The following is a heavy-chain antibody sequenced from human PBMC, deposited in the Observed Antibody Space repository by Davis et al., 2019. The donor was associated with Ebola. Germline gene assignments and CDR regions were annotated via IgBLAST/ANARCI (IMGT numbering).Heavy chain of an antibody. V-gene: IGHV4-34*01. CDR3: ARGWGDYGGNSDLGAYYYYYGMDV. Sequence: MPSETLSLTCAVYGGSFSGYFWTWIRQSPGKGLEWIGEINHSGSTNYNPSVKSRVTISVDTSKNQISLKLSSVTAADTAVYYCARGWGDYGGNSDLGAYYYYYGMDVWGQGTTVTVSS. D-gene: IGHD4-23*01. J-gene: IGHJ6*02. CDR1: GGSFSGYF. CDR2: INHSGST.